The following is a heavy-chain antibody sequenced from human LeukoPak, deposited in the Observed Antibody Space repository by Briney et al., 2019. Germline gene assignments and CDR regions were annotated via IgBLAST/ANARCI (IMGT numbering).Heavy chain of an antibody. V-gene: IGHV4-31*03. Sequence: PSETLSLTCTVSGGSISSGGYYWSWIRQHPGKGLEWIGYIYYSGSTYYNPSLKSRVTISVDTSKNQFSLKLSSVTAADTAVYYCARAGTITIFGVVILYFDYWGQGTPVTVSS. CDR2: IYYSGST. CDR1: GGSISSGGYY. J-gene: IGHJ4*02. D-gene: IGHD3-3*01. CDR3: ARAGTITIFGVVILYFDY.